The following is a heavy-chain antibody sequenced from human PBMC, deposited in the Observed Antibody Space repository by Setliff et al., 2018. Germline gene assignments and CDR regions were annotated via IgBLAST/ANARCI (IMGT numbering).Heavy chain of an antibody. CDR1: GGSVTSHY. D-gene: IGHD3-10*01. J-gene: IGHJ4*02. V-gene: IGHV4-59*02. CDR2: IFYSGDT. CDR3: ARDRSYYASGSFTKWFDY. Sequence: SENLSLTCAVSGGSVTSHYWSWIRQPPGKGLEWIGFIFYSGDTNSNPSLKSRVTMSVDTSKNQFSLKLNSVTAADTATYYCARDRSYYASGSFTKWFDYWGQGALVTVSS.